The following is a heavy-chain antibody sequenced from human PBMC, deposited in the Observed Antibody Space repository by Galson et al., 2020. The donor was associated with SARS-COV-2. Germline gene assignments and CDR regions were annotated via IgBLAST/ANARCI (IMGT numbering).Heavy chain of an antibody. J-gene: IGHJ3*02. CDR2: ISYDGSNK. CDR3: AKALEVTMIVVVLGDDAFDI. D-gene: IGHD3-22*01. Sequence: GESLKISCAASGFTFSSYGMHWVRQAPGKGLEWVAVISYDGSNKYYADSVKGRFTISRDNSKNTLYLQMNSLRAEDTAVYYCAKALEVTMIVVVLGDDAFDIWGKGTMVTVSS. V-gene: IGHV3-30*18. CDR1: GFTFSSYG.